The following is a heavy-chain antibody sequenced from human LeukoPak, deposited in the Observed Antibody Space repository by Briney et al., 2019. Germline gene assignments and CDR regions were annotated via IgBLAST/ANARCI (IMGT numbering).Heavy chain of an antibody. V-gene: IGHV4-39*07. CDR3: ARTGGSFYFYYYMDV. D-gene: IGHD3-10*01. CDR2: IHYTGTT. Sequence: PSETLSLTCTVSGGSIRSNSYNWGWIRQPPGKGLECIGSIHYTGTTFYNPSLKSRVTISVDTSKNHFSLNLSSVTAADTAVYYCARTGGSFYFYYYMDVWGKGTTVTVSS. J-gene: IGHJ6*03. CDR1: GGSIRSNSYN.